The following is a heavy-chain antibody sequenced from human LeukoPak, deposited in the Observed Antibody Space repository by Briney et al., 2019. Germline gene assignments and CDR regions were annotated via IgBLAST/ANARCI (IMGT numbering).Heavy chain of an antibody. Sequence: SETLSHTCTVSGGSMSSSTDYWGWIRRPPGKGLEWIGSIYYSGSTYYNPSLKSRVTVSVDTSKNRFSLNLSSVTAEDTAVYYCVRGSTLGHYEYWGRGTLVPVSS. V-gene: IGHV4-39*01. CDR3: VRGSTLGHYEY. J-gene: IGHJ4*02. D-gene: IGHD3-16*01. CDR2: IYYSGST. CDR1: GGSMSSSTDY.